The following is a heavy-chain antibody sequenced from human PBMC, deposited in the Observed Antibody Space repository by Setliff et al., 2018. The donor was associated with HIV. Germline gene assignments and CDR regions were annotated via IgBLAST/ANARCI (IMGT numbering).Heavy chain of an antibody. D-gene: IGHD1-26*01. CDR3: ARDSGQGGTFDI. CDR2: IKSGSSSI. J-gene: IGHJ3*02. V-gene: IGHV3-48*01. Sequence: GESLKISCAASGFTFSSFHMSWVRQAPRKGLEWVSYIKSGSSSIYYADSVKGRFTISRDKAKNSLYLQMKNLRAEDTAVYYCARDSGQGGTFDIWGQGTMVT. CDR1: GFTFSSFH.